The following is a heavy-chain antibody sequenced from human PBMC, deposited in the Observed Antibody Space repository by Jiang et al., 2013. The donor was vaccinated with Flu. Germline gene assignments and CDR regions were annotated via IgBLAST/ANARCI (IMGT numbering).Heavy chain of an antibody. CDR2: TYYRSQWYN. D-gene: IGHD6-19*01. V-gene: IGHV6-1*01. CDR1: GDSVSSSSAA. Sequence: TLSLTCAISGDSVSSSSAAWNWIRQSPSRGLEWLGRTYYRSQWYNDYALSVKGRITINADTSKSQFSLHLNSVTPEDTAVYYCARATVTYRYRSGWSHYSWFDPWGQGTRVTVSS. J-gene: IGHJ5*02. CDR3: ARATVTYRYRSGWSHYSWFDP.